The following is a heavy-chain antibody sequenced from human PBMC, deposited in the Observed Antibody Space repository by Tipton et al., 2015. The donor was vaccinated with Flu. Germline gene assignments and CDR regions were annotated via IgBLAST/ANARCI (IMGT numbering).Heavy chain of an antibody. CDR3: ARAQDYGWVLDFDY. CDR1: GFTFSSYW. Sequence: GSLRLSCAASGFTFSSYWMSWVRQAPGKGLEWVANIKQDGSEKYYVDSVKGRFTISRDNAKNSLYLKMNSLRAEDTAVYYCARAQDYGWVLDFDYWGQGTLVTVSS. J-gene: IGHJ4*02. V-gene: IGHV3-7*01. CDR2: IKQDGSEK. D-gene: IGHD4-17*01.